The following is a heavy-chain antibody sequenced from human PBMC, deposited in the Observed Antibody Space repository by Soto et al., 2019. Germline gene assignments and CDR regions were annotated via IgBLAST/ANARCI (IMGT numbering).Heavy chain of an antibody. CDR1: GFTFSSYE. CDR2: ISSSGSTI. J-gene: IGHJ4*02. CDR3: ASSGELNFDY. V-gene: IGHV3-48*03. Sequence: EVQLVESGGGLVQPGGSLRLSCAASGFTFSSYEMNWVRQAPGKGLEWVSYISSSGSTIYYADSVKGRFTISRDNAKNSLYLQMNSLRAEDTAVYYCASSGELNFDYWGQGTLVTVSS. D-gene: IGHD2-15*01.